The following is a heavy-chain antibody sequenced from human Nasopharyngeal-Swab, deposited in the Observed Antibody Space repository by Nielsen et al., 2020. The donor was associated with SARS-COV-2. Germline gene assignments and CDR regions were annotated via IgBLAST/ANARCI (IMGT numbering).Heavy chain of an antibody. CDR2: ISHLRAT. D-gene: IGHD3-10*01. CDR1: GGSFSDNY. Sequence: GSLRLSCAVYGGSFSDNYWNWVRQSPGKGLEWIGEISHLRATNYKSSLKSRVVLSVDSSKSQFPLRLTSVTAADTGVYYCVRGYRTWSFPSSYYYYHMDVWGQGTTVTVSS. V-gene: IGHV4-34*01. J-gene: IGHJ6*03. CDR3: VRGYRTWSFPSSYYYYHMDV.